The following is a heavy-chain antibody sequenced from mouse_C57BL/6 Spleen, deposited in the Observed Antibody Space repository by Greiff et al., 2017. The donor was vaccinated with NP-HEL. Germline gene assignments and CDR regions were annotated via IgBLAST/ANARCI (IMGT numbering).Heavy chain of an antibody. CDR2: IYPGDGDT. J-gene: IGHJ1*03. V-gene: IGHV1-80*01. CDR1: GYAFSSYW. CDR3: ARSLPGDYFDV. D-gene: IGHD3-3*01. Sequence: VQRVESGAELVKPGASVKISCKASGYAFSSYWMNWVKQRPGKGLEWIGQIYPGDGDTNYNGKFKGKATLTADKSSSTAYMQLSSLTSEDSAVYFCARSLPGDYFDVWGTGTTVTVSS.